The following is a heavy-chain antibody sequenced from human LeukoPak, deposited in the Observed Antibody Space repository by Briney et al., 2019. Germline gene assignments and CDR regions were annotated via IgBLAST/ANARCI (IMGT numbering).Heavy chain of an antibody. CDR1: SGSMRSYY. V-gene: IGHV4-59*01. CDR2: IYYSGTT. CDR3: ARGRVGCAN. J-gene: IGHJ4*02. Sequence: SETLSLTCTVSSGSMRSYYGTWIRQPPGKGLEWIGSIYYSGTTNYNPSLKSRVTISVDTSQNRFSLKLSSVTTADTALYYCARGRVGCANWGQGTLVTVSS.